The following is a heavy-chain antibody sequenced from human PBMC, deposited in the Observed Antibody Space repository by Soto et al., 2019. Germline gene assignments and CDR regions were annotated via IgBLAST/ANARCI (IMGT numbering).Heavy chain of an antibody. Sequence: PSETLSLTCTVSGGSISSYYWSWIRQPPGKGLEWIGYIHHSGSTNYNPSLKSRVTISADTSKRQLSLKLTSVTAADSAVYYCATLVGDYHDSSGYFDDWDQGTLVTVSS. CDR2: IHHSGST. V-gene: IGHV4-59*01. D-gene: IGHD3-22*01. CDR1: GGSISSYY. CDR3: ATLVGDYHDSSGYFDD. J-gene: IGHJ4*01.